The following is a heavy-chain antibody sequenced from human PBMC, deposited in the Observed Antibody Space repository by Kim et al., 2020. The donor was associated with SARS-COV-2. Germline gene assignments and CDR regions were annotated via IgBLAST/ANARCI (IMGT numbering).Heavy chain of an antibody. D-gene: IGHD6-19*01. Sequence: GGSLRLSCAASGFTFSSYAMSWVRQAPGNGLEWVSAISGSGGSTYYADSVKGRFTISRDNSKNTLYLQMNSLRAEDTAVYYCAKDRQWLGVFDYWGQGTLVTVSS. CDR3: AKDRQWLGVFDY. CDR1: GFTFSSYA. CDR2: ISGSGGST. V-gene: IGHV3-23*01. J-gene: IGHJ4*02.